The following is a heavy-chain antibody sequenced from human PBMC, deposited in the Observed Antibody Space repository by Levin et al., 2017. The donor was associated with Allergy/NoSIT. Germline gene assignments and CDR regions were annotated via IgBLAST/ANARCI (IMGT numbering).Heavy chain of an antibody. J-gene: IGHJ3*02. V-gene: IGHV1-69*04. D-gene: IGHD2-15*01. CDR1: GGSFSSYA. Sequence: KISCQASGGSFSSYAISWVRQAPGQGLEWMGRIIPILDIANYAQKFQGRVTISADKSTSAVYMELSSLRSEDTAIYYCARVSGGLRGAFDIWGQGTTVTVSS. CDR2: IIPILDIA. CDR3: ARVSGGLRGAFDI.